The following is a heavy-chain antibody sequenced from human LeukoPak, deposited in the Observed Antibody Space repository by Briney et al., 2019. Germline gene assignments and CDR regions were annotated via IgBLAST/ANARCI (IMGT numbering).Heavy chain of an antibody. CDR2: ISYSGST. V-gene: IGHV4-39*01. D-gene: IGHD3-10*01. Sequence: SETLSLTCTVSGGSTSSNSNYWGWIRQPPGKGLDWIGSISYSGSTYYNPSLKSRVTISGDTSKNQFSLKLSSVTAADTAVYYCARCLYNYYYMDVWGKGTPVTVSS. J-gene: IGHJ6*03. CDR3: ARCLYNYYYMDV. CDR1: GGSTSSNSNY.